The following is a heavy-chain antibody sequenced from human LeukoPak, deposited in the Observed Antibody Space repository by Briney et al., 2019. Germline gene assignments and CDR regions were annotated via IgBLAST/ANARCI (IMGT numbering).Heavy chain of an antibody. Sequence: ASVKVSCKVSGYTLNELSIHWVRQAAGKGLEWIGGFDPEEDAAIYAQKFQGRVTMTEDKSTDTVYMELDRLMSEDTAIYYCGTPYYYMDVWGKGTTVTISS. CDR2: FDPEEDAA. CDR1: GYTLNELS. J-gene: IGHJ6*03. CDR3: GTPYYYMDV. V-gene: IGHV1-24*01.